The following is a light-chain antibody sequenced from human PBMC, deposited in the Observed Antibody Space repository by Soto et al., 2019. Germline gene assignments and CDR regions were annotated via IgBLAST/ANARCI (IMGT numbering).Light chain of an antibody. J-gene: IGLJ2*01. CDR1: SSDVGAFSR. Sequence: QSALTQPASVSGSPGQSISISCTGTSSDVGAFSRVSWYQHHPDKAPKLIIYEVTHRSSGVSDRFAGSKSANTASLTIFGLQAEDEGDYFCSFSTSGVILFGGGTKLTVL. CDR2: EVT. V-gene: IGLV2-14*01. CDR3: SFSTSGVIL.